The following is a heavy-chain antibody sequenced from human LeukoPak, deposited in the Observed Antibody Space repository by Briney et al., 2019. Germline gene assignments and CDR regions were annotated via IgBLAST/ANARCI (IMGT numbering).Heavy chain of an antibody. CDR1: GGSFSGYY. CDR2: INHSGST. Sequence: SETLSHTCAVYGGSFSGYYWSWIRQPPGKGLEWIGEINHSGSTNYNPSLKSRVTISVDTSKNQFSLKLSSVTAADTAVYYCARAYMVRGVFDYWGQGTLVTVSS. J-gene: IGHJ4*02. V-gene: IGHV4-34*01. CDR3: ARAYMVRGVFDY. D-gene: IGHD3-10*01.